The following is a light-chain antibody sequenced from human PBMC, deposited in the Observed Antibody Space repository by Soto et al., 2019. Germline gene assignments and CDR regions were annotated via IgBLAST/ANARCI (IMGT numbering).Light chain of an antibody. J-gene: IGKJ4*01. Sequence: DIEMTQYPSTLSKSIGDRVTITCRAGQSISSWLAWYQQKPGKAPKLLISKASTLQSGVPPRFSGSGSGTEFALTISSLQPDDFATYYCQQYESYPITFGGGTKVDIK. CDR2: KAS. V-gene: IGKV1-5*03. CDR1: QSISSW. CDR3: QQYESYPIT.